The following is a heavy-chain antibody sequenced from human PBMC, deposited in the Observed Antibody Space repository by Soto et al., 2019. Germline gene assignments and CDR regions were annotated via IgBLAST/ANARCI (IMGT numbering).Heavy chain of an antibody. D-gene: IGHD3-16*01. CDR2: IKDDGSEK. CDR1: GFTFSSYW. J-gene: IGHJ2*01. V-gene: IGHV3-7*03. Sequence: EVQLVESGGGLVQPGGSLRLSCAASGFTFSSYWMNWVRQAPGKGLEWVANIKDDGSEKYYVDSVKGRFTISRDNARNSLFLQMNGRRAEDTAVYFFGGGFVWRFALWGRGTLFTVSS. CDR3: GGGFVWRFAL.